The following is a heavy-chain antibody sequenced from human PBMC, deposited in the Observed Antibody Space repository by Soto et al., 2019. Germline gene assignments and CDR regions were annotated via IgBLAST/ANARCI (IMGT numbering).Heavy chain of an antibody. V-gene: IGHV1-46*03. Sequence: ASVKVSCKASGYAFTSQNMHWVRQAPGQGLEWMGVINPSIGTTTYAQKFQGRVTMTSDTSTSSVYMEVSSLRSEDTAVYYCISTLGARFDYWGQGTLVTVSS. J-gene: IGHJ4*02. CDR1: GYAFTSQN. CDR3: ISTLGARFDY. CDR2: INPSIGTT. D-gene: IGHD1-26*01.